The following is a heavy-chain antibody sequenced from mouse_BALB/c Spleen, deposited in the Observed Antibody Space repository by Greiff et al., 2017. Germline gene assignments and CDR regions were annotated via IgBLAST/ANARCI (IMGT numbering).Heavy chain of an antibody. CDR2: IWTGGGT. J-gene: IGHJ2*01. V-gene: IGHV2-9-2*01. D-gene: IGHD2-3*01. Sequence: VMLVESGPGLVAPSQSLSITCTVSGFSLTSYDISWIRQPPGKGLEWLGVIWTGGGTNYNSAFMSRLSISKDNSKSQVFLKMNSLQTDDTAIYYCVRDDGLLLHWGQGTTLTVSS. CDR3: VRDDGLLLH. CDR1: GFSLTSYD.